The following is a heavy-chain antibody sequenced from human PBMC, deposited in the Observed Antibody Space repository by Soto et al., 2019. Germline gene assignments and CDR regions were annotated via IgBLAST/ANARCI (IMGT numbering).Heavy chain of an antibody. D-gene: IGHD3-10*01. J-gene: IGHJ6*02. CDR2: IDPSDSYT. Sequence: PGESLKISCKGSGYSFTSYWISWVRQMPGKGLEWMGRIDPSDSYTKYSPSFQGHVTISADKSISTAYLQWSSLKASDTAMYYCGRNGKTMVRQRHSYYYGMDVWGQGTTVTVSS. V-gene: IGHV5-10-1*01. CDR1: GYSFTSYW. CDR3: GRNGKTMVRQRHSYYYGMDV.